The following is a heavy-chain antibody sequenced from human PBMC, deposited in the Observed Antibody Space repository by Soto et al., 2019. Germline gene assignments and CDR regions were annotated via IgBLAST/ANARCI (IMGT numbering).Heavy chain of an antibody. CDR1: GFSLSDYY. CDR2: IVSSSSYT. J-gene: IGHJ4*02. V-gene: IGHV3-11*06. Sequence: GSLRLSCADSGFSLSDYYMSWIRQAPGKGLEWVSYIVSSSSYTNYADSVKGRFTISRDNAKDSLYLEMKSMRAEDTAVYYCARLRASTWYMGGYLDYWGLGTLVTVSS. D-gene: IGHD6-13*01. CDR3: ARLRASTWYMGGYLDY.